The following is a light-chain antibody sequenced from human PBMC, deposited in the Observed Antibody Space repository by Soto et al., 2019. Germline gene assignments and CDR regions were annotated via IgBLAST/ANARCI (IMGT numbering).Light chain of an antibody. J-gene: IGLJ1*01. CDR1: SSDVGGYNY. V-gene: IGLV2-11*01. CDR3: CSYAGSYTYV. Sequence: QSVLTQPRSVSGSPGQSVTISCTGTSSDVGGYNYVSWYQQHPGKAPKLMIYDVSKRPSGVPDRFSASKSGNTASLTISGLQAEDEADHYCCSYAGSYTYVFGTGTQLTVL. CDR2: DVS.